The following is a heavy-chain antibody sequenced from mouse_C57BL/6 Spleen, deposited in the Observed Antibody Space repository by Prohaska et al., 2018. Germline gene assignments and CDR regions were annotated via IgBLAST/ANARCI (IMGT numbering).Heavy chain of an antibody. V-gene: IGHV3-6*01. Sequence: DVQLQESGPGLVNPSQSLSLTCSVTGYSITSVYYWNWIRQFPGNKLEWMGYISYDGSNNYNPSLKNRISITRDTSKDQFFLKLNSVTTEDTATYYCARDEDYGSTDYWGQGTTLTVSS. J-gene: IGHJ2*01. D-gene: IGHD1-1*01. CDR3: ARDEDYGSTDY. CDR1: GYSITSVYY. CDR2: ISYDGSN.